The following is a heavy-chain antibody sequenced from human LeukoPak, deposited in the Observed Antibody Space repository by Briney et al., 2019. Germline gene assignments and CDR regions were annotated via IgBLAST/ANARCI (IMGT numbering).Heavy chain of an antibody. CDR2: INNDGCNT. Sequence: PGGSLRLSCAASGFTFITYWMHWVRQAPGKGLVWVSRINNDGCNTNYADSVKGRFTISRDNAKNTLYLQMNSLRAEDTAVYYCARPSVAGPYFDFWGQGTLVTVSS. V-gene: IGHV3-74*01. D-gene: IGHD6-19*01. J-gene: IGHJ4*02. CDR1: GFTFITYW. CDR3: ARPSVAGPYFDF.